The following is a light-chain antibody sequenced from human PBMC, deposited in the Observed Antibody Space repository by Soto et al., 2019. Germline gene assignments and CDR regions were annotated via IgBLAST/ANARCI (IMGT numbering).Light chain of an antibody. CDR1: QGISSY. J-gene: IGKJ1*01. CDR3: QQYNSWT. V-gene: IGKV1-8*01. Sequence: AIRMTQSPSSLSASTGDRVTITCRAGQGISSYLAWYQQKPGKAPKLLIYDASSLESGVPSRFSGSGSGTEFTLTISSLQPDDFATYYCQQYNSWTFGQGTKVDIK. CDR2: DAS.